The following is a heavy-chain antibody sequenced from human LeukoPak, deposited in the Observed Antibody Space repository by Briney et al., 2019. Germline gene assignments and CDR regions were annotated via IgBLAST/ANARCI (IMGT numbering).Heavy chain of an antibody. Sequence: GGSLRLSCAASGFTFSDYYMSWIRQAPGKGLEWVSAISSTGGATYYADSVKGRFAISRDNSRNTVDLQMNSLRADDTAVYYCAKESAYTSPRNYYFDYWXXXXLVTVSS. CDR3: AKESAYTSPRNYYFDY. D-gene: IGHD5-18*01. CDR2: ISSTGGAT. CDR1: GFTFSDYY. V-gene: IGHV3-23*01. J-gene: IGHJ4*01.